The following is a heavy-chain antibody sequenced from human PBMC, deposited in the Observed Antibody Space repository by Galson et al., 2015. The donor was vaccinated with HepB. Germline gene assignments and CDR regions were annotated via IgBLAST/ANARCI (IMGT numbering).Heavy chain of an antibody. CDR2: IWYDGSNK. V-gene: IGHV3-33*06. Sequence: SLRLSCAASGFTFSSYGMHWVRQAPGKGLEWVAVIWYDGSNKYYADSVKGRFTISRDNSKNTLYLQMNSLRAEDTAVYYCAKDSSSSWFNYSMDVWGQGTTVTVSS. CDR3: AKDSSSSWFNYSMDV. D-gene: IGHD6-13*01. J-gene: IGHJ6*02. CDR1: GFTFSSYG.